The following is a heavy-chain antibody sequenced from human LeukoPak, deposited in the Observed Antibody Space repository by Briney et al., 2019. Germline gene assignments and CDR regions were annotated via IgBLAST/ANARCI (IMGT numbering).Heavy chain of an antibody. CDR2: IIPIFGTA. J-gene: IGHJ4*02. CDR1: GGTFSSYA. D-gene: IGHD5-18*01. V-gene: IGHV1-69*05. Sequence: ASVKVSCKASGGTFSSYAISWVRQAPGQGLEWMGRIIPIFGTANYAQKFQGRVTITTDESTSTAYMELSSLRPEDTAVYYCAREGYSYGLEFPYYFDYWGQGTLVTVSS. CDR3: AREGYSYGLEFPYYFDY.